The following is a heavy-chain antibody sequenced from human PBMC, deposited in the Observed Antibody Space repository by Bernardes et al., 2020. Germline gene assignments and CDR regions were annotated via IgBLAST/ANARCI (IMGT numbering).Heavy chain of an antibody. Sequence: SRTPSLTAAISRDSVSSNTAAWHLLRQSPSRGLEWLGRTYYRSKWYYDYAVSVKSRMTINTDTSKNQFSLQLNSVTPEDTAVYYCARGRHGDYVSLFEYGGQGTLVIVSS. V-gene: IGHV6-1*01. CDR1: RDSVSSNTAA. CDR2: TYYRSKWYY. D-gene: IGHD4-17*01. J-gene: IGHJ4*02. CDR3: ARGRHGDYVSLFEY.